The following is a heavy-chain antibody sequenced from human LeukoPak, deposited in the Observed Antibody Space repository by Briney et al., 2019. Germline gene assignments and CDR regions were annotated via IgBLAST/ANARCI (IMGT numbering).Heavy chain of an antibody. J-gene: IGHJ3*02. CDR3: ARDPRFALSADAFDI. CDR2: INPNSGGT. Sequence: ASVKVSCKASGYTFTGYYMHWVRQAPGQGLEWKGWINPNSGGTNYAQKFQGRVTMTRDTSISTAYMELSRLRSDDTAVYYCARDPRFALSADAFDIWGQGTMVTVSS. D-gene: IGHD3-3*01. CDR1: GYTFTGYY. V-gene: IGHV1-2*02.